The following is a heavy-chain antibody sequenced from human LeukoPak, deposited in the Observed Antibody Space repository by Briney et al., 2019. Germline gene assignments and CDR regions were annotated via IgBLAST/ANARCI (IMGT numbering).Heavy chain of an antibody. CDR2: IYSGGST. V-gene: IGHV3-66*01. Sequence: PGGSLRLSCAASGFTVSSNYMSWVRQAPGKGLEWVSVIYSGGSTYYADSVKGRFTISRDNSKNTLYLQMNSLRAEDTAVYYCAKDRRGGTTVSFFDYWGQGTLVTVSS. D-gene: IGHD4-17*01. J-gene: IGHJ4*02. CDR1: GFTVSSNY. CDR3: AKDRRGGTTVSFFDY.